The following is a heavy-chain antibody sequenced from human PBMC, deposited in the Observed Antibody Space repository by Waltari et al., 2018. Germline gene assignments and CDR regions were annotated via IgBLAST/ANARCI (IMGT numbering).Heavy chain of an antibody. Sequence: QVTLRESGPALVKPTQTLTLTCTFSGFSLSTSGMCVSWIRQPPGKALEWLALIDWDDDKYYSTSLKTRLTISKDTSKNQVVLTMTNMDPVDTATYYCARIYTWDYYDSSGYPPAFDIWGQGTMVTVSS. V-gene: IGHV2-70*01. CDR3: ARIYTWDYYDSSGYPPAFDI. CDR1: GFSLSTSGMC. J-gene: IGHJ3*02. CDR2: IDWDDDK. D-gene: IGHD3-22*01.